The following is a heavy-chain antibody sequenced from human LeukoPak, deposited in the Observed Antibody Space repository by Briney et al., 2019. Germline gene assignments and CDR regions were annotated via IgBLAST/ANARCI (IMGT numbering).Heavy chain of an antibody. CDR3: ARDHSGYSYGYRVYWYFDL. CDR2: IYSGGST. V-gene: IGHV3-66*01. D-gene: IGHD5-18*01. J-gene: IGHJ2*01. CDR1: GFTFSNAW. Sequence: GGSLRLSCAASGFTFSNAWMSWVRQAPGKGLEWVSVIYSGGSTYYADSVKGRFTISRDNSKNTLYLQMNSLRAKDTAVYYCARDHSGYSYGYRVYWYFDLWGRGTLVTVSS.